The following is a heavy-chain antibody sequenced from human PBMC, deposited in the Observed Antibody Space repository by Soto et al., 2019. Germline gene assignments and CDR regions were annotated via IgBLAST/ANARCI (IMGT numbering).Heavy chain of an antibody. CDR2: ISYDGSNK. Sequence: QVQLVESGGGVVQPGRSLRLSCAASGFTFSSYAMHWVRQAPGKGLEWVAVISYDGSNKYYADSVKGRFTISRDNSKNTLYLQMNSLRAEDTAVYYCASLYPTMYWGQGTLVTVSS. V-gene: IGHV3-30-3*01. J-gene: IGHJ4*02. CDR1: GFTFSSYA. CDR3: ASLYPTMY.